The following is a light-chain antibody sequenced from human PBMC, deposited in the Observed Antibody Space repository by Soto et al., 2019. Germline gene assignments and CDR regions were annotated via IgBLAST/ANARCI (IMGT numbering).Light chain of an antibody. V-gene: IGKV1-33*01. J-gene: IGKJ5*01. Sequence: DIQMTQSPSSLSASVGDRVTITCQASQNINNYLNWYQHKPGRAPKLLIYDASNLEAGVPSRFRGSGSGTDFTFTIRRLQPEDIATYYCQQYENLPTVGQGTRVEIK. CDR3: QQYENLPT. CDR1: QNINNY. CDR2: DAS.